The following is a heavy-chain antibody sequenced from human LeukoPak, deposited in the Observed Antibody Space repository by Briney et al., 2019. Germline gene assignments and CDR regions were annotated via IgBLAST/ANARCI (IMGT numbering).Heavy chain of an antibody. CDR2: IYYSGST. D-gene: IGHD3-22*01. Sequence: PSETLSLTCTVSGGSISSYYWSWIRQPPGKGLEWIGYIYYSGSTNYNPSLKSRVTISVDTSKNQFSLKLSSVTAADTAVYYCASLDDSSGYYLDYRGQGTLVTVSS. V-gene: IGHV4-59*01. CDR1: GGSISSYY. J-gene: IGHJ4*02. CDR3: ASLDDSSGYYLDY.